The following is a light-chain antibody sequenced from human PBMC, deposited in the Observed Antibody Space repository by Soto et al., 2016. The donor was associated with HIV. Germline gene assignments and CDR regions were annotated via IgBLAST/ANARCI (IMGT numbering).Light chain of an antibody. CDR1: KLGDKY. Sequence: SYELTQSPSVSMSPGQTASITCSGDKLGDKYTCWYQQKPGQSPVLVIYQDTRRPSGIPERFSGSNSGNTATLTISGTQAMDEADYYCQAWDSNTHVVFGGGTKLTVL. V-gene: IGLV3-1*01. CDR3: QAWDSNTHVV. CDR2: QDT. J-gene: IGLJ2*01.